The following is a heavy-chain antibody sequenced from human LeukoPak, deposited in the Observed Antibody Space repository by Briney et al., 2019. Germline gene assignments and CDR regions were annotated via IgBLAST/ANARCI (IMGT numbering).Heavy chain of an antibody. Sequence: SGPTLVKPTQTLTLTCTFSGFTFTSRGVGAGWIRQPPGKALEWLALIWWNDDKRYSPTLKGRLTITPDTSQNQVVLKMTNMDPVDTATYYCAHVYGSGSFDIWGQGTMVTVSA. J-gene: IGHJ3*02. D-gene: IGHD3-10*01. CDR1: GFTFTSRGVG. CDR2: IWWNDDK. V-gene: IGHV2-5*01. CDR3: AHVYGSGSFDI.